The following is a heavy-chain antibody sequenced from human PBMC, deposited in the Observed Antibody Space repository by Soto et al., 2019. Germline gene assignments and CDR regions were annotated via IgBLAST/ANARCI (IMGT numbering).Heavy chain of an antibody. Sequence: SGTLSPTCTVSGGSTIRDYWSWIRQPPGRGLEWIGFIYYAGSTKYNPSLNSRVTISVDTSKNQFSLTVTSVTAADTAVYYCARRIVATETFDCWGQGTLVTVS. CDR1: GGSTIRDY. J-gene: IGHJ4*02. CDR2: IYYAGST. CDR3: ARRIVATETFDC. V-gene: IGHV4-59*08. D-gene: IGHD5-12*01.